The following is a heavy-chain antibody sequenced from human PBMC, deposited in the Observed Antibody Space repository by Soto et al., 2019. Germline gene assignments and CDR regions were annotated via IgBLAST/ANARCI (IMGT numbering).Heavy chain of an antibody. D-gene: IGHD2-2*01. CDR1: GGSISSGDYY. J-gene: IGHJ6*02. CDR3: ARVVVPAATGYLYYYYYGMDV. Sequence: SETLSLTCTVSGGSISSGDYYWSWIRQPPGKGLEWIGYIYYSGSTYYNPSLKSRVTISVDTSKNQFSLKLSSVTAADTAVYYCARVVVPAATGYLYYYYYGMDVWGQGTTVTVSS. V-gene: IGHV4-30-4*01. CDR2: IYYSGST.